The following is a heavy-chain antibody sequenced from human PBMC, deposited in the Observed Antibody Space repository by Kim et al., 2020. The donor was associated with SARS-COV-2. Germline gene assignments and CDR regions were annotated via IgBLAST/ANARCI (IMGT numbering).Heavy chain of an antibody. CDR2: ITKSSTTI. CDR1: GFTFSAYD. CDR3: VRDRMGGAFDM. Sequence: GGSLRLSCATSGFTFSAYDMNWVRQAPGKGLEWLSFITKSSTTIYYADSVERRFTISRDNAKNSLFLQMNSLRDEDTALYYCVRDRMGGAFDMWGQGTMVTVSS. V-gene: IGHV3-48*02. D-gene: IGHD3-16*01. J-gene: IGHJ3*02.